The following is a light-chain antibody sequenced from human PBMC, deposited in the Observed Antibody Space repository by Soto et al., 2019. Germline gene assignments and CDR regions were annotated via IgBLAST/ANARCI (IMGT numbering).Light chain of an antibody. CDR2: DVT. J-gene: IGLJ2*01. CDR3: SSYTSSSPVV. CDR1: SGDIGGYNY. V-gene: IGLV2-14*01. Sequence: QSALAQPASVSGSPGQSITISCTGTSGDIGGYNYVSWYQQHPGKAPKLMIYDVTNRPSGVSNRFSGSKSGNTASLTISGLQAEDEADYYCSSYTSSSPVVIGGGTQLTVL.